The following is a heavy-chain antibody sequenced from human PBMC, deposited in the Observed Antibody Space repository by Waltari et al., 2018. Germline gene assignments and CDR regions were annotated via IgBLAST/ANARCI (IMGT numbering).Heavy chain of an antibody. J-gene: IGHJ5*02. D-gene: IGHD6-19*01. CDR2: INPSDGST. V-gene: IGHV1-46*01. CDR1: GYTFTTHY. CDR3: ARRILVTGTSWFDP. Sequence: QVQLVQSGAEVRKPGASVKVSCKASGYTFTTHYIFWARQAPGQGLESMGMINPSDGSTTYAQKFQGRVTMTRDTATSTVYMELSSLRSEDTAVYYCARRILVTGTSWFDPWGQGTLVTVSS.